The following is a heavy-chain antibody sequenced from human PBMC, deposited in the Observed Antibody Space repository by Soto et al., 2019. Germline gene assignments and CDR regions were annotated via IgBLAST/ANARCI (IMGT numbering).Heavy chain of an antibody. CDR3: ARXAXMDX. Sequence: DVQLVETGGELIQPGGSLRLSCAASGFTVSSKYMSWVRQAPGKGLEWISVIWSAGLIYYADSVRGRFTISRDISKNIXXXXXXXXXXXDXAVYYCARXAXMDXWGQGTTVIV. J-gene: IGHJ6*02. D-gene: IGHD3-10*01. CDR2: IWSAGLI. V-gene: IGHV3-53*02. CDR1: GFTVSSKY.